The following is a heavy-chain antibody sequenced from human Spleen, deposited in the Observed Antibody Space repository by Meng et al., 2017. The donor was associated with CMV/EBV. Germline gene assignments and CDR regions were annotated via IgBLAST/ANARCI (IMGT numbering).Heavy chain of an antibody. V-gene: IGHV3-23*01. J-gene: IGHJ3*02. CDR2: ISGSGATT. CDR3: AREENDAFDI. Sequence: GESLKISCAASGFPFSSYAMSWVRQAPGKGLEWVSGISGSGATTYYADSVKGRFTISRDNSKNTLFLQMNSLRAEDTAIYYCAREENDAFDIWGQGTMVTVSS. CDR1: GFPFSSYA.